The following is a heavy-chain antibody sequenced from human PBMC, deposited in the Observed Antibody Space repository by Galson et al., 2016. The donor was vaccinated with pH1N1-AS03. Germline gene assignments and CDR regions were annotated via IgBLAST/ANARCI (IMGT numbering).Heavy chain of an antibody. CDR2: INSKSGAT. J-gene: IGHJ4*02. Sequence: SVKVSCKASGFTFTDYYIHWIRQVPGQGLEWMGRINSKSGATKYVQKFEGRATMTRDTSNSTAFLELTSLHSDDTAVYFCARGDSGATATITNFDYWGQGTLVTVSS. V-gene: IGHV1-2*06. D-gene: IGHD5-24*01. CDR1: GFTFTDYY. CDR3: ARGDSGATATITNFDY.